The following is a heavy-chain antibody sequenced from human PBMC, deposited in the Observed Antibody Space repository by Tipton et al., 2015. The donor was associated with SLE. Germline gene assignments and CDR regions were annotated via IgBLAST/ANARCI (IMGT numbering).Heavy chain of an antibody. Sequence: TLSLTCTVFGGSFSSYYWSWIRQPPGKGLEWIGYIYYSGSTNYNPSLKSRVTISVDTSKNQFSLKLSSVTAADTAVYYCASGGVGATRGGYWGQGTLVTVSS. CDR3: ASGGVGATRGGY. CDR1: GGSFSSYY. CDR2: IYYSGST. J-gene: IGHJ4*02. V-gene: IGHV4-59*12. D-gene: IGHD1-26*01.